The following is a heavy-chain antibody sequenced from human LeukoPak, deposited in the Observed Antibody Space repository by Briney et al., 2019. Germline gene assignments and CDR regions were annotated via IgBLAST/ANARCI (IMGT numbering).Heavy chain of an antibody. V-gene: IGHV3-49*03. D-gene: IGHD3-10*01. CDR2: IRGKAYGATT. CDR1: GFTFGDYA. CDR3: SRGRRSPDY. J-gene: IGHJ4*02. Sequence: GGSLRLSCTASGFTFGDYAMSWFRQAPGKGLGWVGFIRGKAYGATTEYAASVKGRFTISRDDSKSIAYLQMNSLKSEDTAVYYCSRGRRSPDYWGQGTLVTVSP.